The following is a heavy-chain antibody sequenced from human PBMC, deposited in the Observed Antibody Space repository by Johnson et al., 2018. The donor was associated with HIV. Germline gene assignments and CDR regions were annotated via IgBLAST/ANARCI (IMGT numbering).Heavy chain of an antibody. CDR3: ARGRGPRGAFDI. Sequence: EVQLMESGGGLVKPGGSLRLSCAASAFTFSDAWMTWVRQAPGKGLEWVSVIYSGGSTDYADSLKGRFTISRDNSKNTLYLQMNSLRAEDTAVYYCARGRGPRGAFDIWGQGTMVTVSS. D-gene: IGHD3-16*01. V-gene: IGHV3-66*02. CDR1: AFTFSDAW. J-gene: IGHJ3*02. CDR2: IYSGGST.